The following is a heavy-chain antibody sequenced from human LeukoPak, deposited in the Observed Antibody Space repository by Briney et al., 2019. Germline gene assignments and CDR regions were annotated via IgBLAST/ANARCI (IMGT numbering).Heavy chain of an antibody. CDR3: ARHGGGYSFDY. J-gene: IGHJ4*02. CDR2: MYNSGST. D-gene: IGHD5-24*01. V-gene: IGHV4-59*08. CDR1: GGSISNYY. Sequence: SSETLSLTCSVSGGSISNYYWRWIRQPPGKGLEWIGYMYNSGSTNYNPSLKSRVTISEDTSKNQFSLKVTSVTAADTAVYYCARHGGGYSFDYWGQGTLVTVSS.